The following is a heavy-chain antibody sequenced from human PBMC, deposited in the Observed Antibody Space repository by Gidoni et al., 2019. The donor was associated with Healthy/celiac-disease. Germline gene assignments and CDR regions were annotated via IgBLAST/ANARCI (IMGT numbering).Heavy chain of an antibody. V-gene: IGHV3-15*01. J-gene: IGHJ4*02. CDR3: TTDPPICSSTSCYAPPYGSARPFDY. CDR1: GFTFSNAW. Sequence: EVQLVESGGGLVKPGGSLRLSCAASGFTFSNAWMSWVRQAPGKGLEWVGRIKSKTDGGTTDYAAPVKGRFTISRDDSKNTLYLQMNSLKTEDTAVYYCTTDPPICSSTSCYAPPYGSARPFDYWGQGTLVTVSS. CDR2: IKSKTDGGTT. D-gene: IGHD2-2*01.